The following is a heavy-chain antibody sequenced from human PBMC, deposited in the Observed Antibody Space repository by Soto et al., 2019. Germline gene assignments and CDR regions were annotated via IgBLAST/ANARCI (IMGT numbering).Heavy chain of an antibody. CDR3: AKRSITELNWFDP. Sequence: EVHLLESGGGLIQPGGSLRLSCAASGFTFSAYAMTWVRQAPGKGLEWVSVISASGDSTHYADSVKGRFTISRDNSKDTLYLQMNSLRAEDTALYYCAKRSITELNWFDPWGQGTLVTVSS. V-gene: IGHV3-23*01. J-gene: IGHJ5*02. CDR2: ISASGDST. CDR1: GFTFSAYA. D-gene: IGHD1-7*01.